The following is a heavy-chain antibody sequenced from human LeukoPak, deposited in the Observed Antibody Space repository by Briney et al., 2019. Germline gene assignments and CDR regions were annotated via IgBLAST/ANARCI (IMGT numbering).Heavy chain of an antibody. D-gene: IGHD3-16*01. J-gene: IGHJ4*02. CDR3: ARWGESRYFNY. Sequence: SETLSLTCTVAGGSISSYYWSWIRQPPGKGLEWIGYIYYSGSTNYNPSLKSRVTISVDTSKNQFSRKLSSVTAADTAVYYCARWGESRYFNYWGQGTLVTVSS. CDR1: GGSISSYY. CDR2: IYYSGST. V-gene: IGHV4-59*08.